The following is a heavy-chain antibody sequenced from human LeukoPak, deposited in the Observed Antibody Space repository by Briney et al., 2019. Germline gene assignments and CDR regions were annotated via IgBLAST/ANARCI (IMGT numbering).Heavy chain of an antibody. CDR1: GYTFTDYY. Sequence: ARVKVSCKASGYTFTDYYIHWVRQAPGQGLEWMGEINLKSAGTDSAQRFQGRVTMTRDTSISTAYMELNSLRSDDTAMYYCVRDDDSNCYDPWGRGTRVTVSS. V-gene: IGHV1-2*02. D-gene: IGHD2-21*01. CDR2: INLKSAGT. J-gene: IGHJ5*02. CDR3: VRDDDSNCYDP.